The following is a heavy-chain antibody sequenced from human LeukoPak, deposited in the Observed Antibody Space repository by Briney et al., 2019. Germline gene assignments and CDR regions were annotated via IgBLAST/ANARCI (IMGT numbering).Heavy chain of an antibody. D-gene: IGHD2-15*01. Sequence: GGSLRLSCAASGFTVSSNYMSWVRQAPGKGLEWVSVIYSGGSTYYADSVKGRFTISRDNSKNTLYLQMNSLRAEDTAVYYCARGGGVVSLADTYFDYWGQGNLVPVSS. CDR1: GFTVSSNY. CDR3: ARGGGVVSLADTYFDY. CDR2: IYSGGST. J-gene: IGHJ4*02. V-gene: IGHV3-53*01.